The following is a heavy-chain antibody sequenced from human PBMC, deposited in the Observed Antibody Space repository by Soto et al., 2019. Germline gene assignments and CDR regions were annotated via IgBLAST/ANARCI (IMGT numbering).Heavy chain of an antibody. CDR1: GFTFSNYA. V-gene: IGHV3-23*01. D-gene: IGHD2-8*01. CDR2: IRGSGSST. Sequence: EVQLLESGGGLVQRGGSLRLSCAASGFTFSNYAMSWVRQAPGKGLEWVSAIRGSGSSTYYADSVKGRFTISRDNSRKTLDLQMTRLEDHDSALYYCAIDGKDSGSGYANGGFHPWGQGTLVTVSS. CDR3: AIDGKDSGSGYANGGFHP. J-gene: IGHJ5*02.